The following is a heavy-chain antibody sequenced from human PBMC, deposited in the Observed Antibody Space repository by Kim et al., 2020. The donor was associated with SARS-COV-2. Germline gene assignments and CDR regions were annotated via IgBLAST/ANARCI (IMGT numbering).Heavy chain of an antibody. CDR3: ARQIGLWFGELLSSYNWFDP. D-gene: IGHD3-10*01. V-gene: IGHV4-39*01. Sequence: SETLSLTCTVSGGSISSSSYYWGWIRQPPGKGLEWIGSIYYSGSTYYNPSLKSRVTISVDTSKNQFSLKLSSVTAADTAVYYCARQIGLWFGELLSSYNWFDPWGQGTLVTVSS. CDR1: GGSISSSSYY. CDR2: IYYSGST. J-gene: IGHJ5*02.